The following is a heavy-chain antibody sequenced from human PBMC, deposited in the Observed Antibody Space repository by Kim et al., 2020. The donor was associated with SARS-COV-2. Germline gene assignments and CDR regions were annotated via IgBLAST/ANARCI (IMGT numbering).Heavy chain of an antibody. CDR3: AKDPRTSGWYYLDS. Sequence: YADSVKGRFTISRANSENSLYLDMHSLRTEDTTFYYCAKDPRTSGWYYLDSWGQGTLVTVSS. V-gene: IGHV3-43*01. J-gene: IGHJ4*02. D-gene: IGHD6-19*01.